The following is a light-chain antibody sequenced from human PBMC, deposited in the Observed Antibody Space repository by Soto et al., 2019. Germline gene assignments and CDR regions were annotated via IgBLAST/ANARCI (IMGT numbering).Light chain of an antibody. CDR1: QSISDT. CDR3: QQRYNWPPT. J-gene: IGKJ1*01. Sequence: IVMTQSPAPLSVSPGGRATLSCKASQSISDTLAWYQQKPGQAPRLLIYSASRRATGFPARFSGSWSGTDFTLTINSLEPEDVALYYCQQRYNWPPTFGQGTKVDI. V-gene: IGKV3-15*01. CDR2: SAS.